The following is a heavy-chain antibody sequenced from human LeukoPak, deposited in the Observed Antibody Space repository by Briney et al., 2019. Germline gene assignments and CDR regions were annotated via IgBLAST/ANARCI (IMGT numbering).Heavy chain of an antibody. CDR1: GGTFSSYA. CDR2: IIPIFGTA. CDR3: ASSSSGYYYNWFDP. Sequence: SVTVSCKASGGTFSSYAISWVRQAPGQGLEWMGGIIPIFGTANYAQKFQGRVTITTDESTSTAYMELSSLRSEDTAVYYCASSSSGYYYNWFDPWGQGTLVTVSS. J-gene: IGHJ5*02. D-gene: IGHD3-22*01. V-gene: IGHV1-69*05.